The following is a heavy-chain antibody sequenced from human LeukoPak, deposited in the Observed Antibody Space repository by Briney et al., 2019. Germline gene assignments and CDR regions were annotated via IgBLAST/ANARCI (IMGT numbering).Heavy chain of an antibody. D-gene: IGHD2-15*01. CDR3: ARHGLEGCRGGMCYRSFHYYGMDV. J-gene: IGHJ6*02. CDR1: EYSFTDYS. Sequence: RGESLNISCQRSEYSFTDYSIGWARQMPGKGLKWMEIIFPGDLELTYSPSFQGQVIISVDKSIDTAYLQWSSLQASDTAMYYCARHGLEGCRGGMCYRSFHYYGMDVWGQGTTVTVSS. V-gene: IGHV5-51*01. CDR2: IFPGDLEL.